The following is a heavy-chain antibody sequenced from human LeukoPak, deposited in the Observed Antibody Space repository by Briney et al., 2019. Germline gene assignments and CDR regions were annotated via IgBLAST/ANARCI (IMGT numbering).Heavy chain of an antibody. CDR3: ARDPGGYGTLDY. CDR2: IIPILGIA. J-gene: IGHJ4*02. Sequence: SVKVSCKASGGTFSSYAIRWVRQAPGQGLEWMGRIIPILGIANYAQKFQGRVTITADKSTSTAYMELSSLRSEDTAVYYCARDPGGYGTLDYWGQGTLVTVSS. CDR1: GGTFSSYA. D-gene: IGHD5-12*01. V-gene: IGHV1-69*04.